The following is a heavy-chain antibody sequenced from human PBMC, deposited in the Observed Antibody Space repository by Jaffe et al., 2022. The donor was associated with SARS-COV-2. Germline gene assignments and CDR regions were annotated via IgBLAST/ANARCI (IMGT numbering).Heavy chain of an antibody. V-gene: IGHV4-39*01. CDR1: GGSISSSSYY. CDR3: ARHRDYYDSSGPVPSAFDI. CDR2: IYYSGST. Sequence: QLQLQESGPGLVKPSETLSLTCTVSGGSISSSSYYWGWIRQPPGKGLEWIGSIYYSGSTYYNPSLKSRVTISVDTSKNQFSLKLSSVTAADTAVYYCARHRDYYDSSGPVPSAFDIWGQGTMVTVSS. J-gene: IGHJ3*02. D-gene: IGHD3-22*01.